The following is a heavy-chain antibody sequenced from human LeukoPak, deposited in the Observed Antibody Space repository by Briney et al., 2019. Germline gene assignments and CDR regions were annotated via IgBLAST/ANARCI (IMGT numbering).Heavy chain of an antibody. V-gene: IGHV3-49*04. CDR1: GFTFGDYA. CDR2: IRSKAYGGTT. Sequence: PGGSLRLSCTASGFTFGDYAMSWVRQAPGKGLEWVGFIRSKAYGGTTEYAASVRGRFTISRDDSKSIAYLQMNSLKTEDTAVYYCTSMWIQPLPYYYYMDVWGKGTTVTVSS. CDR3: TSMWIQPLPYYYYMDV. J-gene: IGHJ6*03. D-gene: IGHD5-18*01.